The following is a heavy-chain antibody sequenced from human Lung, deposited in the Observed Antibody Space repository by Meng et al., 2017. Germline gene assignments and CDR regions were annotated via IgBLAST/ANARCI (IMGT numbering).Heavy chain of an antibody. Sequence: QGQLVQLGVEVKQPGASVKVSCKPSGYHFPDYYIHWVRRAPGQGLEWMGRINPKSGDTHYAQKFQARVTMTGDTSISTAYMELSGLRSDDTAMYYCARDEDISAAGKLFGDYWGQGTLVTVSS. D-gene: IGHD6-25*01. CDR2: INPKSGDT. V-gene: IGHV1-2*06. CDR3: ARDEDISAAGKLFGDY. J-gene: IGHJ4*02. CDR1: GYHFPDYY.